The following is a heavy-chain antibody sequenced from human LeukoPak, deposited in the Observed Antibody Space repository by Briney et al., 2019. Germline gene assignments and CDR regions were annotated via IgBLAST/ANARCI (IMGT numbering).Heavy chain of an antibody. J-gene: IGHJ3*01. D-gene: IGHD1-14*01. CDR3: AKDAISGNARYDSFDV. CDR2: IDDPTTV. V-gene: IGHV3-23*01. CDR1: GFKFNLYA. Sequence: GGSLRLSCATSGFKFNLYAMTWVRQAPGKGLEWVSTIDDPTTVYYADSVRGRFTISRDNSKSTLFLQLNSLRSGDTALYFCAKDAISGNARYDSFDVWGQGTMVIVSS.